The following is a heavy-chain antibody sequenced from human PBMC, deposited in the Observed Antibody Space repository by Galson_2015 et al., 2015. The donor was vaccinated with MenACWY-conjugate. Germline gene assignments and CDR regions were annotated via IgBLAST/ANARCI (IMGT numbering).Heavy chain of an antibody. CDR3: AHGRYDFGHFDY. CDR1: GFSLPSTGEG. CDR2: IYWDDGE. D-gene: IGHD3-3*01. V-gene: IGHV2-5*02. J-gene: IGHJ4*02. Sequence: PALVKPTQTLTLPCTFSGFSLPSTGEGVGWIRQPPGKALEWLGFIYWDDGERYSPSMKSRLTITKDTSRNQVVLTLANLDPGDTGTYFCAHGRYDFGHFDYWGQGSLVTVSP.